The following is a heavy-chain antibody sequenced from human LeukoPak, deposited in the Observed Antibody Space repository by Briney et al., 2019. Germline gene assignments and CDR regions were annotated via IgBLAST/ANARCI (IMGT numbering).Heavy chain of an antibody. D-gene: IGHD6-13*01. J-gene: IGHJ3*02. CDR2: INPSGGST. CDR1: GYTFTSYY. CDR3: ARDFENSSSWFRGAFDI. V-gene: IGHV1-46*01. Sequence: ASVKVSCKASGYTFTSYYMHWVRQAPGQGLEWMGIINPSGGSTSYAQKFQGRVTMTRDTSTSTVYMELSSLRSEDTAVYYCARDFENSSSWFRGAFDIWGQGTMVTVSS.